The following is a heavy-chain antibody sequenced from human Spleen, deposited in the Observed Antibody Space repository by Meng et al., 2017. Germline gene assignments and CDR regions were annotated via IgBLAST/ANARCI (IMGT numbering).Heavy chain of an antibody. V-gene: IGHV1-2*02. CDR2: INPNSGGT. J-gene: IGHJ4*02. CDR1: GYTLTGYY. CDR3: ARGPPTYYYGSGTNFDY. D-gene: IGHD3-10*01. Sequence: ASVKVSCKASGYTLTGYYMHWVRQAPGQGLEWMGWINPNSGGTNYAQKFQGRVTMTRDTSISTAYMELSRLRSDDTAVYYCARGPPTYYYGSGTNFDYWGQGTLVTVSS.